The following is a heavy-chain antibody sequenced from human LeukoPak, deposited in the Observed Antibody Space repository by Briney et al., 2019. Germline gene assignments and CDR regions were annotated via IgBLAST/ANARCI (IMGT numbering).Heavy chain of an antibody. CDR1: GFTVTNYA. CDR2: ISGRDDRT. CDR3: AKWGDYDILTGYYDPDY. V-gene: IGHV3-23*01. D-gene: IGHD3-9*01. J-gene: IGHJ4*02. Sequence: GGSLRLSCAASGFTVTNYAMYWVRQAPGKGLEWVSAISGRDDRTYYADSVKGRFTISRDTSKNTLFLQMNSLRAEDTAVYYCAKWGDYDILTGYYDPDYWGQGTLVTVSS.